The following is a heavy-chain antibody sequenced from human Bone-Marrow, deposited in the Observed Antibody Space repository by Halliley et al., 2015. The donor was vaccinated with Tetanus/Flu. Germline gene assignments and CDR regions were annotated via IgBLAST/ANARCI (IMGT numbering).Heavy chain of an antibody. V-gene: IGHV5-10-1*01. D-gene: IGHD5-12*01. Sequence: MGTTDPSDSYTKYRPPFQGHVTISADKSTSTAYLQWSTVKASDTAIYYCARHEGDSGYYAIIDYWGQGTLVTVSS. CDR2: TDPSDSYT. CDR3: ARHEGDSGYYAIIDY. J-gene: IGHJ4*02.